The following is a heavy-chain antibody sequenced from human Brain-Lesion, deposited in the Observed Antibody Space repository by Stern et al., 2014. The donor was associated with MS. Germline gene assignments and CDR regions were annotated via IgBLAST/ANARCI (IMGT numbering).Heavy chain of an antibody. D-gene: IGHD6-19*01. J-gene: IGHJ1*01. CDR1: GFSFSTYA. Sequence: EVQLVESGGGLVQPGGSLRLSCAASGFSFSTYAMSWVRQTPGKGLQWVSGISGRGGPTYYADSVKGRFPISRDNSKNTIYLQMDSLRADDTAVYYCAKWPHHIAVAGTRYFQHWGQGTLVTVSS. CDR2: ISGRGGPT. CDR3: AKWPHHIAVAGTRYFQH. V-gene: IGHV3-23*04.